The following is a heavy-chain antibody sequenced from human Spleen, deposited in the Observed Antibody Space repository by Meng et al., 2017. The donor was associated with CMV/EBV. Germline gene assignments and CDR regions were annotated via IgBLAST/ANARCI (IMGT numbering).Heavy chain of an antibody. CDR3: VDIGQAGI. CDR1: GFTVSSNY. Sequence: GESLKISCAASGFTVSSNYMSWVRQAPGKGLEWVSVIYSGGSAYYADSVKGRFTISRDNSKNTLYLQMNSLRVEDTAIYYCVDIGQAGIWGQGTMVTVSS. CDR2: IYSGGSA. D-gene: IGHD6-19*01. J-gene: IGHJ3*02. V-gene: IGHV3-66*01.